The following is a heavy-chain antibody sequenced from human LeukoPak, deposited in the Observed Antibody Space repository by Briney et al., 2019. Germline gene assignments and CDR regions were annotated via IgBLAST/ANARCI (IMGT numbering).Heavy chain of an antibody. V-gene: IGHV3-23*01. CDR3: AKGRCSGVGCDSFHS. CDR2: ISDDSSFT. CDR1: GFTFSSYA. Sequence: GGSLRLSCAASGFTFSSYAMSWVRQAPGKGLECISTISDDSSFTYYADSVKGRSAISRDDSKNTLYLQMNNLKVEDTAVYYCAKGRCSGVGCDSFHSWGQGALVTVSS. D-gene: IGHD2-15*01. J-gene: IGHJ4*02.